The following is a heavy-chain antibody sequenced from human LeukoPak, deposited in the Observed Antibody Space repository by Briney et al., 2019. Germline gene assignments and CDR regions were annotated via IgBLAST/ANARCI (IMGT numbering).Heavy chain of an antibody. Sequence: PSETLSLTCTVSGGSISSGSYYWSWIRQPAGKGLEWIGRIYTSGSTNYNPSLKSRVTISVDTSKNQFSLKLSSVTAADTAVYYCARGDYGGNPWGFSYCYYMDVWGKGTTVTISS. CDR1: GGSISSGSYY. CDR2: IYTSGST. J-gene: IGHJ6*03. CDR3: ARGDYGGNPWGFSYCYYMDV. V-gene: IGHV4-61*02. D-gene: IGHD4-23*01.